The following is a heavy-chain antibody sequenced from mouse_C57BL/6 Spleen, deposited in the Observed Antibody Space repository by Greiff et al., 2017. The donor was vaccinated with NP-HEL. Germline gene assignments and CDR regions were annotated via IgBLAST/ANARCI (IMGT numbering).Heavy chain of an antibody. J-gene: IGHJ4*01. Sequence: QVQLKQSGPGLVQPSHCLSITCTVSGFSLTSYGVHWVRQSPGKGLEWLGVIWSGGSTDYNAAFISRLSISKDNSKSQVFFKMNSLQADDTAIYYCARKDDYDGGAAMDYWGQGTSVTVSS. CDR2: IWSGGST. CDR1: GFSLTSYG. D-gene: IGHD2-4*01. V-gene: IGHV2-2*01. CDR3: ARKDDYDGGAAMDY.